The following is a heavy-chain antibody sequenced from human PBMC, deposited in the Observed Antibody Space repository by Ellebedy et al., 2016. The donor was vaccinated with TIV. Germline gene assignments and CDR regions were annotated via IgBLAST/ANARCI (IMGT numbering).Heavy chain of an antibody. Sequence: GESLKISCVASGFTLSGYWMHWVRQVPGKGLVWLARINTDGSSTNYADSVEGRFTISRDNAKKTLYLEMSGLRSDETAVYYCARESVRYFDWDYWGQGTLVAV. V-gene: IGHV3-74*01. CDR3: ARESVRYFDWDY. J-gene: IGHJ4*02. CDR1: GFTLSGYW. CDR2: INTDGSST. D-gene: IGHD3-9*01.